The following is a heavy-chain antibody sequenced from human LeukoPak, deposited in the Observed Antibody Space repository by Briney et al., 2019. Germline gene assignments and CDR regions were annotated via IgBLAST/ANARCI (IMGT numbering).Heavy chain of an antibody. J-gene: IGHJ4*02. V-gene: IGHV3-9*03. CDR1: GFTFDDYA. D-gene: IGHD4-11*01. Sequence: GGSLRLSCAASGFTFDDYAMYWVRQAPGKDLEWVSGISWNSGSIGYADSVKGRFTISRDNAKNSLYLQMNSLRAEDMALYYCAKGLYSNLLGFDYCGQGTLVTVSS. CDR2: ISWNSGSI. CDR3: AKGLYSNLLGFDY.